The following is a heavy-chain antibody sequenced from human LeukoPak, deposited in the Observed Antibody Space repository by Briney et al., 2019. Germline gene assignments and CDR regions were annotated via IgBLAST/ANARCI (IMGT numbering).Heavy chain of an antibody. CDR2: IKSKTDGGTT. CDR1: GFTFSNAW. D-gene: IGHD3-22*01. CDR3: TTDSSGYSIDYYYYYGMDV. V-gene: IGHV3-15*01. Sequence: GGSLRLSCAASGFTFSNAWMSWVRQAPGKGLEWVGRIKSKTDGGTTDYAAPVKGRFTISRDDSKNTLYLQMNSLKTEDTAVYYCTTDSSGYSIDYYYYYGMDVWGQGTTVTVSS. J-gene: IGHJ6*02.